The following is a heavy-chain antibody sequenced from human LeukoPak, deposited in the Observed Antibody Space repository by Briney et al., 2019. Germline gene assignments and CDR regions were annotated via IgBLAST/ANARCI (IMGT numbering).Heavy chain of an antibody. J-gene: IGHJ1*01. Sequence: ASVKVSCKASGYTFTSFYMHWVRQAPGQGLEWMGWMNPNSGNTGYAQKFQGRVTMTRNTSISTAYMELSSLRSEDTAVYYCARDSHSSGSADFQHWGQGTLVTVSS. V-gene: IGHV1-8*02. CDR2: MNPNSGNT. CDR3: ARDSHSSGSADFQH. CDR1: GYTFTSFY. D-gene: IGHD6-19*01.